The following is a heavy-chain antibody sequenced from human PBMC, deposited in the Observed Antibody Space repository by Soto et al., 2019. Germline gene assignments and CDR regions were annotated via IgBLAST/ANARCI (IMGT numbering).Heavy chain of an antibody. J-gene: IGHJ4*02. CDR3: ASGKAKGQYGDYVY. CDR2: IIPIFGTA. D-gene: IGHD4-17*01. CDR1: GGTFSSYA. Sequence: QVQLVQSGAEVKKPGSSVKVSCKASGGTFSSYAISWVRQAPGQGLEWMGGIIPIFGTANYAQKFQGRVTXXAXEFXSTAYMELSSLRSEDTAVYYCASGKAKGQYGDYVYWGQGTLVTVSS. V-gene: IGHV1-69*12.